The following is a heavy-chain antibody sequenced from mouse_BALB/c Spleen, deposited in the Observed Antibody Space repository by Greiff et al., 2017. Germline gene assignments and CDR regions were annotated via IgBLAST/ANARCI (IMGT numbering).Heavy chain of an antibody. CDR3: ALIYYDYDYAMDY. CDR2: IDPENGNT. CDR1: GFNIKDYY. V-gene: IGHV14-1*02. D-gene: IGHD2-4*01. J-gene: IGHJ4*01. Sequence: EVMLVESGAELVRPGALVKLSCKASGFNIKDYYMHWVKQRPEQGLEWIGWIDPENGNTIYDPKFQGKASITADTSSNTAYLQLSSLTSEDTAVYYCALIYYDYDYAMDYWGQGTSVTVSS.